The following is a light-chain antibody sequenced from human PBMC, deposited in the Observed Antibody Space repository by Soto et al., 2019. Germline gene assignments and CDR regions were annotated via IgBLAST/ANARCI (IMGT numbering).Light chain of an antibody. J-gene: IGKJ5*01. CDR3: QQYNNWPIT. Sequence: EIVMTQSPATLSVSPGERATLSCRASQSVSSNLAWYQQKTGQAPRLLIFGAFTRAPGIPVRFSGSGSGTEFTLTISSLQSEDFAVYYCQQYNNWPITFGQGTRLEIK. CDR1: QSVSSN. V-gene: IGKV3-15*01. CDR2: GAF.